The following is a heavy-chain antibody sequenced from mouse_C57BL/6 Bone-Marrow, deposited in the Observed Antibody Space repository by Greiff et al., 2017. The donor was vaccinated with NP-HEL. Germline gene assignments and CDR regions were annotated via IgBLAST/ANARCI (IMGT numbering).Heavy chain of an antibody. D-gene: IGHD2-1*01. Sequence: DVKLVESGGDLVKPGGSLKLSCAASGFTFSSYGMSWVRQTPDKRLEWVATISSGGSYTYYPDSVKGRFTISRDNAKNTLYLQMSSLKSEDTAMYYCARPFYYGNYWYFDVWGTGTTVTVSS. V-gene: IGHV5-6*02. J-gene: IGHJ1*03. CDR2: ISSGGSYT. CDR1: GFTFSSYG. CDR3: ARPFYYGNYWYFDV.